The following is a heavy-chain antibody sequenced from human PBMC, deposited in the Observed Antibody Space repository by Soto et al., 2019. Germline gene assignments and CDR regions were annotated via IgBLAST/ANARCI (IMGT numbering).Heavy chain of an antibody. Sequence: QVQLVQSGAEVKKPGASVNLSCKASGNTFISYAMHWVRQAPGQSLEWMGWINVDNANTKYSQKFQDRVSITRNTSARTVYMELSTLRSEDTATYYCATRNGGGLTYYFYGLAVWGPGTTVTVSS. CDR1: GNTFISYA. CDR2: INVDNANT. V-gene: IGHV1-3*01. CDR3: ATRNGGGLTYYFYGLAV. D-gene: IGHD2-8*01. J-gene: IGHJ6*02.